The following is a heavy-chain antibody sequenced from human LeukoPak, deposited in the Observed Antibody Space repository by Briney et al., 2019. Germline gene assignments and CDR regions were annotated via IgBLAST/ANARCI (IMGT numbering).Heavy chain of an antibody. CDR1: GGSFSGYY. D-gene: IGHD3-10*01. CDR2: INDSGST. J-gene: IGHJ6*02. V-gene: IGHV4-34*01. Sequence: SETLSLTCAVYGGSFSGYYWSWIRQPPGKGLEWIGEINDSGSTYYNPSLKSRVTISVDTSKNQFSLKLSSVTAADTAVYYCARDPYYYGSGSYYYYYGMDVWGQGTTVTVSS. CDR3: ARDPYYYGSGSYYYYYGMDV.